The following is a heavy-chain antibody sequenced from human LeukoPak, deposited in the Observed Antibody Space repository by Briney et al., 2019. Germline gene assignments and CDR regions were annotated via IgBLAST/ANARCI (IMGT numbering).Heavy chain of an antibody. D-gene: IGHD1-26*01. CDR1: GGSFSSDNW. V-gene: IGHV4-4*03. CDR3: ARGKPATVFDY. J-gene: IGHJ4*02. Sequence: LRETLSLTCAVSGGSFSSDNWWSWIRQPPGKGLEWIGEISHDGSTNYNPSLKSRVTISVDTSRNQFSLKLSSVTAADTAVYYCARGKPATVFDYWGQGTLVTVSS. CDR2: ISHDGST.